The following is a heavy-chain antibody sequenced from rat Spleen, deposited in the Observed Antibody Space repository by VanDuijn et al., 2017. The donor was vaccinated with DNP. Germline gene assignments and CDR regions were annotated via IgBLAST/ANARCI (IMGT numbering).Heavy chain of an antibody. D-gene: IGHD1-11*01. Sequence: EVQLVESGGGLVQPGRSLKLSCAASGFTFSNYGMAWVRQAPKKGLEWVATISTSGGSTYYRDSVKGRFTISRDNAKSTLYLQMDSLRSEDTATYYCTTGATPEGWFAYWGQGTLVTVSS. CDR2: ISTSGGST. CDR3: TTGATPEGWFAY. CDR1: GFTFSNYG. V-gene: IGHV5-27*01. J-gene: IGHJ3*01.